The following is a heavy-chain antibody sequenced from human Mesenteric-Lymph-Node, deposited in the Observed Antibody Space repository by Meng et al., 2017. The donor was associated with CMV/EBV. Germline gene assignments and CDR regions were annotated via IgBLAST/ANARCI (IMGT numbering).Heavy chain of an antibody. J-gene: IGHJ5*02. CDR3: ARADITMVRGIIITSRWFDP. Sequence: TSYAMNWVRQAPGQGLEWMGWISAYNGNTNYAQKLQGRVTMTTDTSTSTAYMELSRLRSDDTAVYYCARADITMVRGIIITSRWFDPWGQGTLVTVSS. D-gene: IGHD3-10*01. CDR2: ISAYNGNT. V-gene: IGHV1-18*01. CDR1: TSYA.